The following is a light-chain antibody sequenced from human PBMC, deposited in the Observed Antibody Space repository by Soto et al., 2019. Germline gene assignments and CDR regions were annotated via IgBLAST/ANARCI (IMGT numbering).Light chain of an antibody. J-gene: IGKJ2*01. CDR3: QQYNNWPPVYT. V-gene: IGKV3D-15*01. Sequence: EIVMTQSPATLSVSPGERATLSCRASQSVSSKLAWYQQKPGQAPRLLIYDASTRATGVPARFSGSGSGTELSLTISILQSEDFAVYYCQQYNNWPPVYTFGQGTKLEI. CDR1: QSVSSK. CDR2: DAS.